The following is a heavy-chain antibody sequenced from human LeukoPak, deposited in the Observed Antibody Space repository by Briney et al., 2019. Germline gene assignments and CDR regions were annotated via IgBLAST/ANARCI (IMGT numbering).Heavy chain of an antibody. Sequence: PGGSLRLSCAASGFTFSTYSMNWVRQAPGKGLEWVSSIIRSSSYIYYAGSVKGRFTISRDNAKNSLYLQMNSLRAEDTAVYYCARDPQYCSGGSCYSFDYWGQGTLVTVSS. CDR2: IIRSSSYI. D-gene: IGHD2-15*01. J-gene: IGHJ4*02. V-gene: IGHV3-21*01. CDR3: ARDPQYCSGGSCYSFDY. CDR1: GFTFSTYS.